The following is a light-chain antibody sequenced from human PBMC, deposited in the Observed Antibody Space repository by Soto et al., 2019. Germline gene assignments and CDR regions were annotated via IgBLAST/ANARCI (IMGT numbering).Light chain of an antibody. J-gene: IGKJ1*01. Sequence: DIQITQSPSTLSASVGDRVTITCRASQSISSWLAWYQQKPGKAPKLLIYDASSLESGVPSRFSGSGSGTEFTLTISSLQPDDFATYYCQQYNSYPWTVGQGTKGDIK. CDR3: QQYNSYPWT. V-gene: IGKV1-5*01. CDR1: QSISSW. CDR2: DAS.